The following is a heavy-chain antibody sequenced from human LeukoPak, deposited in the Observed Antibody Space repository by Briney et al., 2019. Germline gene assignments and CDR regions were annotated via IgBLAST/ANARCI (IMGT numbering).Heavy chain of an antibody. V-gene: IGHV3-23*01. CDR3: AKEGIDTSYFDS. D-gene: IGHD2-2*01. CDR1: GFTFSSYA. J-gene: IGHJ4*02. CDR2: ISASGGST. Sequence: PGGSLRLSCAASGFTFSSYAMSWVRQAPGKGLEWVSAISASGGSTHYADSVKGRFTISRDISKNTLYVQMNNLRADDTAVYYCAKEGIDTSYFDSWGQGTLVTASA.